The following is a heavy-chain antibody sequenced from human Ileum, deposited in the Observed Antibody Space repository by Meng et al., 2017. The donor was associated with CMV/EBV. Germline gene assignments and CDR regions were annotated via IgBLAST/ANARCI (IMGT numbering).Heavy chain of an antibody. V-gene: IGHV5-51*01. CDR3: ARQSGVTSRDYYHGMDV. J-gene: IGHJ6*02. CDR1: GYRFTSYW. Sequence: KVSCKGSGYRFTSYWIGWVRQMPGKGLEWMGIIYPGDSDTRYSPSFQGQVTISADKSISTAYLQWSSLKASDTAMYYCARQSGVTSRDYYHGMDVWGQGTTVTVSS. D-gene: IGHD2-2*01. CDR2: IYPGDSDT.